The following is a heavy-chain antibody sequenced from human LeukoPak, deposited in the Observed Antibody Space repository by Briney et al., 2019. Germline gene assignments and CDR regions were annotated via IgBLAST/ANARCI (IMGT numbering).Heavy chain of an antibody. V-gene: IGHV3-7*01. CDR1: GFTFSSYS. CDR3: ARDPSRGYSYGYADY. J-gene: IGHJ4*02. D-gene: IGHD5-18*01. CDR2: IMRDGSEK. Sequence: GGSLRLSCAASGFTFSSYSMNCVRQAPGKGLEWVANIMRDGSEKYYVDSVKGRFTISRDNAKNSLYLQMNSLRAEDTAVYYCARDPSRGYSYGYADYWGQGSLVIVSS.